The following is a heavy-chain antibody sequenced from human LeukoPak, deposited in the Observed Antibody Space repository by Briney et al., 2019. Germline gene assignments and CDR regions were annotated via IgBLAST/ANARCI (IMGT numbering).Heavy chain of an antibody. CDR1: GYTFTSYY. V-gene: IGHV1-46*01. Sequence: PGRSLRLSCAASGYTFTSYYMHWVRQAPGQGLEWMGIINPSGGSTSYAQKFQGRVTMTRDTSTSTVYMELSSLRSEDTAVYYCARGRFNSRIFGVVKPLSPWGQGTLVTVSS. CDR2: INPSGGST. CDR3: ARGRFNSRIFGVVKPLSP. J-gene: IGHJ5*02. D-gene: IGHD3-3*01.